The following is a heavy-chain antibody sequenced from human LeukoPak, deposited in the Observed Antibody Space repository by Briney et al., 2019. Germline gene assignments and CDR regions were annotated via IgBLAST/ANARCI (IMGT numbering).Heavy chain of an antibody. CDR1: GFTFSDYY. Sequence: GGSLRLSCAASGFTFSDYYMSWIRQAPGKGLEWVSYISSSGSTIYYADSVKGRFTISRDNAKNSLYLQMNSLRAEDTAVYYCAKDNFRSMVRGVMGYWGQGTLVTVSS. V-gene: IGHV3-11*01. CDR2: ISSSGSTI. CDR3: AKDNFRSMVRGVMGY. J-gene: IGHJ4*02. D-gene: IGHD3-10*01.